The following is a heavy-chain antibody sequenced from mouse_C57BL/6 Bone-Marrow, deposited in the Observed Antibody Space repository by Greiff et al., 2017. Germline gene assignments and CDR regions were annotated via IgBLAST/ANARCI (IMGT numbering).Heavy chain of an antibody. CDR2: IYPRSGNT. V-gene: IGHV1-81*01. CDR1: GYTFTSYG. J-gene: IGHJ3*01. Sequence: VQLQQSGAELARPGASVKLSCKASGYTFTSYGISWVKQRTGQGLEWIGEIYPRSGNTYYNEKFKGKATLTADKSSSTAYMELRSLTSEDSAVYVCAREGDYYGPAWFAYWGQGTLVTVSA. D-gene: IGHD1-1*01. CDR3: AREGDYYGPAWFAY.